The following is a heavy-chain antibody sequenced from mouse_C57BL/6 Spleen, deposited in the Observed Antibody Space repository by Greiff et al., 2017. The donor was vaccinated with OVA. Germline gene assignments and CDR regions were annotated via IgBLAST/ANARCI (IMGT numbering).Heavy chain of an antibody. D-gene: IGHD2-4*01. CDR1: GFTFSSYG. V-gene: IGHV5-6*01. J-gene: IGHJ1*03. Sequence: EVKLVESGGDLVKPGGSLKLSCAASGFTFSSYGMSWVRQTPDKGLEWVATISSGGSYTYYPDSVKGRFTISRDNAKNTLYLQMSSLKSEDTAMYDCARVHYRYDYDGDWDFDVWGTGTTVTVSS. CDR2: ISSGGSYT. CDR3: ARVHYRYDYDGDWDFDV.